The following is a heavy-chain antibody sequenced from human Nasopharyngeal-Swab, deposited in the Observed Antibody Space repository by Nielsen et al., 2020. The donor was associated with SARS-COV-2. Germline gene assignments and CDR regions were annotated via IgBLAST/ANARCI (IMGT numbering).Heavy chain of an antibody. V-gene: IGHV4-59*01. CDR3: AREPSYGDYFDY. J-gene: IGHJ4*02. D-gene: IGHD4-17*01. CDR1: GGSISSYY. Sequence: ETLSLTCTVSGGSISSYYWSWIRQPPGKGLEWIGYIYYSGSTNYNPSLKSRVTISVDTSKNQFSLKLSSVTAADTAVYYCAREPSYGDYFDYWGQGTLVTVSS. CDR2: IYYSGST.